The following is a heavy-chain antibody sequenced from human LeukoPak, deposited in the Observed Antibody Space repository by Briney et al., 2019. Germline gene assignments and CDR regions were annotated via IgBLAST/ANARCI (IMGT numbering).Heavy chain of an antibody. J-gene: IGHJ6*03. CDR3: ARDPDSSSRGVFDYYYMDV. CDR1: GYTFTGYY. Sequence: ASVKVSCKASGYTFTGYYMHWVRQAPGQGLEWMGWINPNSGGTNCAQKFQGRVTMTRDTSISTAYMELSRLRSDDTAVYYCARDPDSSSRGVFDYYYMDVWGKGTTVTVTS. CDR2: INPNSGGT. D-gene: IGHD6-6*01. V-gene: IGHV1-2*02.